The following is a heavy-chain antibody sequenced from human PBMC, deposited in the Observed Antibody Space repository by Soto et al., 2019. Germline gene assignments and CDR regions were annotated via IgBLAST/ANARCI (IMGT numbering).Heavy chain of an antibody. CDR1: GYTFTSYG. V-gene: IGHV1-18*01. Sequence: ASVKVSCKASGYTFTSYGISWVRQATGQGLEWMGWISAYNGNTNYAQKLQGRVTMTTDTSTSTAYMELRSLRSDDTAVYYCARVRELGGWFDPWGQGTLVTVSS. CDR3: ARVRELGGWFDP. D-gene: IGHD1-26*01. CDR2: ISAYNGNT. J-gene: IGHJ5*02.